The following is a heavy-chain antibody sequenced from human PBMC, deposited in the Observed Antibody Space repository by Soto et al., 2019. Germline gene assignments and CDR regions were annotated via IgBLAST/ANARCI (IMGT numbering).Heavy chain of an antibody. D-gene: IGHD2-8*02. CDR3: ARDKITGLFDY. J-gene: IGHJ4*02. CDR2: IYYSGTT. CDR1: GGSISSNSYF. V-gene: IGHV4-39*07. Sequence: SETLSLTCTVSGGSISSNSYFWAWIRQPPGKGLEWIGSIYYSGTTYYNPSLKSRVTISVDTSKNQFSLKLTSVTAADTAVYYCARDKITGLFDYWGQGTLVTVSS.